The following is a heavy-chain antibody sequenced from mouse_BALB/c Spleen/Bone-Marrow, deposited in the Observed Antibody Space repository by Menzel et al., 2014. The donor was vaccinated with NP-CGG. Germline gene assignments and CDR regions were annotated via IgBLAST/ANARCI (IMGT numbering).Heavy chain of an antibody. V-gene: IGHV5-9-2*01. D-gene: IGHD2-4*01. J-gene: IGHJ3*01. CDR3: ARHAYYDQTEVSFVY. Sequence: EVQLVESGGGLVKSGGSLKLSCAASGFTFSNYGMSWVRRTPEKRLEWVATISGGGSYTFYSDSVKGRFTISRDNAKNNLYVQLSSLRSEDTAVYYCARHAYYDQTEVSFVYWGQGTLVTVSA. CDR2: ISGGGSYT. CDR1: GFTFSNYG.